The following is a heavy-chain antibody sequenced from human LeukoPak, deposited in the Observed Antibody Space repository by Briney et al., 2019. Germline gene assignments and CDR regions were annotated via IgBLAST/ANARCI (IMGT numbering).Heavy chain of an antibody. D-gene: IGHD4-11*01. CDR3: ARASFVGDDYSNYGSFDY. V-gene: IGHV4-38-2*01. CDR2: IYHSGST. Sequence: SETLSLTCAVSGSSISSGYYGGWIRQPPGKGLEWIASIYHSGSTYYNPSFKSRVSISVDTSKNQFSLKLTSVAAADTAVFYCARASFVGDDYSNYGSFDYWGQGILVTVSS. CDR1: GSSISSGYY. J-gene: IGHJ4*02.